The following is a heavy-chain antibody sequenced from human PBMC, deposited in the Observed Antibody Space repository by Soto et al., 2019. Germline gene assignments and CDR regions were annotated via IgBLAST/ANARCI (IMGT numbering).Heavy chain of an antibody. CDR3: ARGPPHHY. J-gene: IGHJ4*02. V-gene: IGHV4-30-2*01. Sequence: QLQLQESGSGLVKPSQTLSLTCAVSGCSISSGGYSWSWLRQPPEKGLEWIGYIYLSGNTYYNPSLKSRVTTSVDWSKNQFSLTLSSVTAADTAVYYCARGPPHHYWGQGTLVTVSS. CDR2: IYLSGNT. CDR1: GCSISSGGYS.